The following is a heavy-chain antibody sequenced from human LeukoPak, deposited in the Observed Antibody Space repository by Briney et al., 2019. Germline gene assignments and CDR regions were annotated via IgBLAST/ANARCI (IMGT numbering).Heavy chain of an antibody. J-gene: IGHJ4*02. D-gene: IGHD3-10*01. CDR3: AKDKGPMVQGGVFDY. CDR1: GFTFDDYA. CDR2: ISWNSGSI. V-gene: IGHV3-9*01. Sequence: GRSLRLSCAASGFTFDDYAMHWVRQAPGKGLEWVSGISWNSGSIGYADSVKGRFTISRDNAKNSLYLQMNSLRAEDTALYYCAKDKGPMVQGGVFDYWGQGTLVTVSS.